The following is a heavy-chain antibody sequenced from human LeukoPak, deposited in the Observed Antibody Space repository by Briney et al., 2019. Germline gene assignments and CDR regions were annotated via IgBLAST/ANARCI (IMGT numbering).Heavy chain of an antibody. CDR1: GFTVSSYY. J-gene: IGHJ4*02. CDR2: IYTGGGR. CDR3: ARILDSAWGELGY. Sequence: PGGSLRLSCAASGFTVSSYYMNWVRQAPGKELEWVSVIYTGGGRYYADSVRGRFTISRDNSKNTLYLQMNSLRAEDTAVYYCARILDSAWGELGYWGQGTLVTVSS. D-gene: IGHD6-19*01. V-gene: IGHV3-53*05.